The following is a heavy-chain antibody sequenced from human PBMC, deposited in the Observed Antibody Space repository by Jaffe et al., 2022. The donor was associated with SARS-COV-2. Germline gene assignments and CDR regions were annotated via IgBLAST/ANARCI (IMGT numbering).Heavy chain of an antibody. J-gene: IGHJ6*02. D-gene: IGHD3-9*01. CDR2: IKSKTDGGTT. Sequence: EVQLVESGGGLVKPGGSLRLSCAASGFTFSNAWMSWVRQAPGKGLEWVGRIKSKTDGGTTDYAAPVKGRFTISRDDSKNTLYLQMNSLKTEDTAVYYCTTVGRYFDWLHYYGMDVWGQGTTVTVSS. V-gene: IGHV3-15*01. CDR3: TTVGRYFDWLHYYGMDV. CDR1: GFTFSNAW.